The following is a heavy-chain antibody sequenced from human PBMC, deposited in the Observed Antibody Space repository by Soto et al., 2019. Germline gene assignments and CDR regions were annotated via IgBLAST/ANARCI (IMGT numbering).Heavy chain of an antibody. D-gene: IGHD6-19*01. CDR2: IYHSGST. J-gene: IGHJ5*02. V-gene: IGHV4-4*02. CDR1: GGSITSSNW. Sequence: SETLSLTCAVSGGSITSSNWWSWVRQPPGKGLEWIGEIYHSGSTNYNPSLKSRLTISVDKSKNQFSLKLSSVTAADTAVYYCARAIAVAGGGWFDPWGQGTLVTVSS. CDR3: ARAIAVAGGGWFDP.